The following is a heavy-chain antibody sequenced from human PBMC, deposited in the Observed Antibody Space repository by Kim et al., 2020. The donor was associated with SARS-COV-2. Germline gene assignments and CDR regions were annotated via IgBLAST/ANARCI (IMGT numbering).Heavy chain of an antibody. D-gene: IGHD4-4*01. CDR3: ATTSMIYSNYVSWFDP. V-gene: IGHV1-24*01. Sequence: KFQGRVTMTEDTSTDTAYMELSSLRSEDTAVYYCATTSMIYSNYVSWFDPWGQGTLVTVSS. J-gene: IGHJ5*02.